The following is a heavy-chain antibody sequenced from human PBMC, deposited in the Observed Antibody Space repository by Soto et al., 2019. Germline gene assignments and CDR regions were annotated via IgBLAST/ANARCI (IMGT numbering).Heavy chain of an antibody. J-gene: IGHJ4*02. D-gene: IGHD3-3*01. V-gene: IGHV3-49*03. CDR1: GFTFGDYA. Sequence: GGSLRLSCTASGFTFGDYAMSWFRQAPGKGLEWVGFIRSKAYGGTTEYAASVKGRFTISRDDSKSIAYLQMNSLKTEDTAVYYCTRDFELRFLEWLSENFDYWGQGTLVTVSS. CDR3: TRDFELRFLEWLSENFDY. CDR2: IRSKAYGGTT.